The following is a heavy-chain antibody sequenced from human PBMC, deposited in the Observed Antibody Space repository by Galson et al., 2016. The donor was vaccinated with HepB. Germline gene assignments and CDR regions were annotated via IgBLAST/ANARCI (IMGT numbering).Heavy chain of an antibody. CDR2: MNPDNGNT. Sequence: SVKVSCKASGYTFTNYDINWVRQATGRGLEWMGWMNPDNGNTGYAQNFQGRVTMTRNTSLSTAYMELSSLRSEDTAIYFCARGLDGNYYDSRSFKPGDNWGQGTQVTVSS. V-gene: IGHV1-8*01. CDR3: ARGLDGNYYDSRSFKPGDN. CDR1: GYTFTNYD. D-gene: IGHD3-22*01. J-gene: IGHJ4*02.